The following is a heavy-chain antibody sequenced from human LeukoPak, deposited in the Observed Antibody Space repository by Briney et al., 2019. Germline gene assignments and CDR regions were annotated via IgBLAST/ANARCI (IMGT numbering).Heavy chain of an antibody. CDR2: IYPSGSA. CDR3: ARRSRIGYIDY. Sequence: SETLSLTCTVSGGSISSYFWSWIRQPPGKGLEWIGYIYPSGSADYNPSLKSRVTISVDTSKNQFSLRLSSVTAADTAVYFCARRSRIGYIDYWGQGTLVTVSS. J-gene: IGHJ4*02. CDR1: GGSISSYF. D-gene: IGHD2/OR15-2a*01. V-gene: IGHV4-59*08.